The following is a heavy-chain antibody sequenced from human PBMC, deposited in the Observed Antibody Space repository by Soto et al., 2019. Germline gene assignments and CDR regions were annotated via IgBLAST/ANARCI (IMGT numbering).Heavy chain of an antibody. D-gene: IGHD5-18*01. Sequence: PGGSLRLSCAASGFTFSSYEMNWVRQAPGKWLEWVSYISSSGSTIYYADSVKGRFTISRDNAKNSLYLQMNSLRAEDTAVYYCARHTAMLRSFDYWGQGXLVTVYS. CDR2: ISSSGSTI. CDR3: ARHTAMLRSFDY. J-gene: IGHJ4*02. CDR1: GFTFSSYE. V-gene: IGHV3-48*03.